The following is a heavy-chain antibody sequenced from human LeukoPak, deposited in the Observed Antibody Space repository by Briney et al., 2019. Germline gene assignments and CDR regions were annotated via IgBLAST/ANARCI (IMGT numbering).Heavy chain of an antibody. V-gene: IGHV1-18*04. CDR2: ISAYNANT. J-gene: IGHJ4*02. CDR3: ARVQGSSGWYIFDY. CDR1: GYSFTDYY. Sequence: ASVKVSCKASGYSFTDYYMHWVRQAPGQGLEWMGWISAYNANTNFAQNLQGRVTMTTDTSTSTAYMELRSLRSDDTAVYYCARVQGSSGWYIFDYWGQGTLVTVSS. D-gene: IGHD6-19*01.